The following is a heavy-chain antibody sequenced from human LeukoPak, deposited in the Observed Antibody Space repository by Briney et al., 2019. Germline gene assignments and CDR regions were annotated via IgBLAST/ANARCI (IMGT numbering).Heavy chain of an antibody. Sequence: GGSLRLSCAASGFTFSSYSMNWVRQAPGKGLEWVSYISSSSSTIYYADSVKGRFTISGDNAKNSLYLQMNSLRAEDTAVYYCAREQKDIVVVPAAMWSAFDIWGQGTMVTVSS. CDR3: AREQKDIVVVPAAMWSAFDI. CDR2: ISSSSSTI. CDR1: GFTFSSYS. D-gene: IGHD2-2*01. V-gene: IGHV3-48*01. J-gene: IGHJ3*02.